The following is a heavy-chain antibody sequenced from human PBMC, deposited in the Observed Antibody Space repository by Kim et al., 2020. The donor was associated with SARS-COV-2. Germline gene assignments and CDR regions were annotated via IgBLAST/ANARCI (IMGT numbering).Heavy chain of an antibody. Sequence: GGSLRLSCAASGFAFSSYAMTWVRQAPGKGLEWVSTITGNGVNTYYAESVKGLFTISRDNSRNTLYLQMHSLRAEDTAIYYCAKDSGESITIFGAVIRGIYSGDYWGQGALVTVSS. D-gene: IGHD3-3*01. V-gene: IGHV3-23*01. CDR1: GFAFSSYA. CDR2: ITGNGVNT. CDR3: AKDSGESITIFGAVIRGIYSGDY. J-gene: IGHJ4*02.